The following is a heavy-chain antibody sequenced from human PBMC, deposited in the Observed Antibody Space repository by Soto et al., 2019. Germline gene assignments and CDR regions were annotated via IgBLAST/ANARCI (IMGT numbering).Heavy chain of an antibody. J-gene: IGHJ3*01. V-gene: IGHV3-23*01. D-gene: IGHD1-26*01. CDR2: ISASGGRT. Sequence: PGGSLRLSCAASGFTFNSCAMSWVRQAPGKGLEWVSGISASGGRTYYADSVKGRFTISRDNSKNTMYLQMNSLRVEDTAVYKCAKDWDLLRAFDLWGQGTMVTVSS. CDR3: AKDWDLLRAFDL. CDR1: GFTFNSCA.